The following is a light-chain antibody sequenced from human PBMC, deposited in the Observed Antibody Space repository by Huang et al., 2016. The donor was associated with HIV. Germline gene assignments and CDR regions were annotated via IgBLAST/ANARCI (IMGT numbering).Light chain of an antibody. CDR3: QQYNTYLYT. J-gene: IGKJ2*01. V-gene: IGKV1-5*03. Sequence: DIQMTQSPSTLSESVGDRVTITCRASQNINTWWALYQQEPGKAPNLLSYRASSLQIGGPSRFTGSGSGTEFTLTITSLQPDDLGTYYCQQYNTYLYTFGQGTKLEI. CDR1: QNINTW. CDR2: RAS.